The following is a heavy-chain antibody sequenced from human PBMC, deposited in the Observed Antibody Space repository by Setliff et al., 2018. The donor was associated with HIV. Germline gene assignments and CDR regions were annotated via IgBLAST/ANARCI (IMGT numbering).Heavy chain of an antibody. Sequence: SETLSLTCTVSGGSISSSSYYWGWIRQPPGKGLEWIGSIDYSGSTSYNPSLKSRVTVSVDTPENQFSPKLSSVTAADTAVYYCARTMGVTYFDYWGQGTLVTVSS. D-gene: IGHD1-26*01. CDR3: ARTMGVTYFDY. CDR2: IDYSGST. CDR1: GGSISSSSYY. J-gene: IGHJ4*02. V-gene: IGHV4-39*01.